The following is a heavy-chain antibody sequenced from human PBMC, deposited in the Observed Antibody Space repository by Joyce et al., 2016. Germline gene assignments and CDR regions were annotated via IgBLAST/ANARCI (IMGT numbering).Heavy chain of an antibody. V-gene: IGHV3-33*01. D-gene: IGHD3-10*01. Sequence: QVQLVESGGGVVQPGRSRRLPCTASGFTFSSYGMHWVRQAPGEGLEWLAVIWFDGSNKYYGDSVKGRFTISRDNSKNMLFLQMNSLRAEDTAMYYCARSEDYGSGSYYDDWGQGTLVTVSS. CDR3: ARSEDYGSGSYYDD. CDR1: GFTFSSYG. J-gene: IGHJ4*02. CDR2: IWFDGSNK.